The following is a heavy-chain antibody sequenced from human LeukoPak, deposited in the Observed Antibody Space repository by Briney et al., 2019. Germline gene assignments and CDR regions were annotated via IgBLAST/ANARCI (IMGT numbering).Heavy chain of an antibody. CDR2: IRSKANSYAT. Sequence: GGSLRLSCAASGFTFSNYAMHWVRQAPGKGLEWVGRIRSKANSYATAYAASVKGRFTISRDDSKNTAYLQMNSLKTEDTAVYYCTTIDTMIRGVPFDYWGQGTLVTVSS. D-gene: IGHD3-10*01. J-gene: IGHJ4*02. V-gene: IGHV3-73*01. CDR1: GFTFSNYA. CDR3: TTIDTMIRGVPFDY.